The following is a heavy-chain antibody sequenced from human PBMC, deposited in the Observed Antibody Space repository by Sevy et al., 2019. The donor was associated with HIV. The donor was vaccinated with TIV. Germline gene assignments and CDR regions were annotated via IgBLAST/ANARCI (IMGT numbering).Heavy chain of an antibody. CDR1: GFTFSPYA. V-gene: IGHV3-23*01. CDR2: LRGGGDIS. J-gene: IGHJ3*01. D-gene: IGHD3-10*01. Sequence: GGSLRLSCAASGFTFSPYAMTWVRQAPEKGLEWVSSLRGGGDISYFADSVKGRFTISRDNSKNTPFLQMNSLRAEDTAIYYCARSSWGVRAPLFAFDFWGQGTVVTVSS. CDR3: ARSSWGVRAPLFAFDF.